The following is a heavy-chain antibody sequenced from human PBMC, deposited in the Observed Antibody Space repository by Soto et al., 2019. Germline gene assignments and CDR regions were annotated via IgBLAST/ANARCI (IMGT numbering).Heavy chain of an antibody. Sequence: AAVQVSCNASGHTFTGYYMHWVRQAPGQGLELMGWINANSGGTGSAQEFQGMVTVTRDTSITTVYMELSNLRSDDTAVYYCAREGGSETLQPSYNWFDTWGQGTLVTVSS. CDR3: AREGGSETLQPSYNWFDT. V-gene: IGHV1-2*02. J-gene: IGHJ5*02. CDR1: GHTFTGYY. CDR2: INANSGGT. D-gene: IGHD6-25*01.